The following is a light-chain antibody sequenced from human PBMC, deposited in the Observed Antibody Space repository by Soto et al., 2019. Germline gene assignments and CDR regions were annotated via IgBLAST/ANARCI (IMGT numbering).Light chain of an antibody. CDR3: QQANSFPLT. CDR1: QGIGST. J-gene: IGKJ1*01. Sequence: EIVMTQSPATLSVSPGEGATLSCRASQGIGSTLAWYQQKPGQTPRLLIYDTSIRATGVPARFRGSASGTEFTLTITRLQSEDFATYYCQQANSFPLTFGQGTKVEIK. V-gene: IGKV3-15*01. CDR2: DTS.